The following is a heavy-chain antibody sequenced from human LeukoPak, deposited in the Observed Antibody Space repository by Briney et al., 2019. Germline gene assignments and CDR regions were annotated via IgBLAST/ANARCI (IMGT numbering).Heavy chain of an antibody. Sequence: ASVKVSCKASGYTFTNYYMHWVRQAPGQGLEWMGIINPSGGGTTYAQKFQGRVSMTRDTPTSTFYMDLSSLRSEDTAVYYCAAFIVGATVDYWGQGTLVTVSS. CDR1: GYTFTNYY. CDR3: AAFIVGATVDY. D-gene: IGHD1-26*01. J-gene: IGHJ4*02. CDR2: INPSGGGT. V-gene: IGHV1-46*01.